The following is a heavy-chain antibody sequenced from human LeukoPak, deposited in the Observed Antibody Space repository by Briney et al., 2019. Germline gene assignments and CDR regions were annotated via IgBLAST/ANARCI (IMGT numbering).Heavy chain of an antibody. D-gene: IGHD4-17*01. CDR3: ARGFLTTVTPGWFDP. V-gene: IGHV3-21*04. CDR2: ISSSSSYI. J-gene: IGHJ5*02. CDR1: GFTFSSYS. Sequence: GGSLRLSCAASGFTFSSYSMNWVRQAPGKGLEWVSSISSSSSYIYYADSVKGRFTISRDNAKNSLYLQMNSLRAEDTAVYYCARGFLTTVTPGWFDPWGQGTLVTVSS.